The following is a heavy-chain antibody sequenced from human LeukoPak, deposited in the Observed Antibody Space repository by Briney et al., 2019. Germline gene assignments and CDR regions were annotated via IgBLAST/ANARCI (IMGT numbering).Heavy chain of an antibody. D-gene: IGHD3-10*01. CDR2: IYPGDSDT. J-gene: IGHJ5*02. Sequence: GESLKISCKGSGYSFTSYWIGWVRQMPGKGLEWVGIIYPGDSDTRYSPSFQGQVTISADKSISTAYLQWSSLKASDTAMYYCARCLACGSEGPNWFDPWGQGTLVTVSS. V-gene: IGHV5-51*01. CDR1: GYSFTSYW. CDR3: ARCLACGSEGPNWFDP.